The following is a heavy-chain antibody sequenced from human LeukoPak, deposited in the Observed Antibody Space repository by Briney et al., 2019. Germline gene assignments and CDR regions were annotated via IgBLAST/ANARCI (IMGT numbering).Heavy chain of an antibody. J-gene: IGHJ4*02. CDR1: GFTFGDVV. D-gene: IGHD7-27*01. Sequence: LPGGSLRLSCVASGFTFGDVVMSWVRQAPGKGLEWVSSISYNGASTDYAESVKGRFAISRDNSKNTLYLQMNSLRAEDTAVYYCARRTGGTKDYWGQGTQVSVSS. CDR2: ISYNGAST. V-gene: IGHV3-23*01. CDR3: ARRTGGTKDY.